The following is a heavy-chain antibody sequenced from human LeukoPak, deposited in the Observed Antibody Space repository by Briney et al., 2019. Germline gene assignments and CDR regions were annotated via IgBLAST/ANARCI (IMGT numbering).Heavy chain of an antibody. J-gene: IGHJ6*02. CDR3: ARDRRYGDYDYYYYGMDV. V-gene: IGHV4-31*03. D-gene: IGHD4-17*01. CDR1: GGSISSGGYY. CDR2: IYYSGST. Sequence: PSETLSLTCTVSGGSISSGGYYWSWIRQHPGKGLEWIGYIYYSGSTYYNPSLKSRVTISVDTSKNQFSLKLSSVTAADTAVYYCARDRRYGDYDYYYYGMDVWGQGTTVTVSS.